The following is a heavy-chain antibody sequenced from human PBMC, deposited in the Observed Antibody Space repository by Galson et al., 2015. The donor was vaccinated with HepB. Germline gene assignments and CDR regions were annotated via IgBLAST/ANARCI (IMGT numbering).Heavy chain of an antibody. J-gene: IGHJ3*02. CDR1: GFTFSSYS. CDR2: ISSSSSTI. D-gene: IGHD3-10*01. Sequence: SLRLSCAASGFTFSSYSMNWVRQAPGKGLEWVSYISSSSSTIYYADSVKGRFTISRDNAKKSLYLQMNSLRAEDTAVYYCARSPGGAFDIWGQGTMVTVSS. CDR3: ARSPGGAFDI. V-gene: IGHV3-48*01.